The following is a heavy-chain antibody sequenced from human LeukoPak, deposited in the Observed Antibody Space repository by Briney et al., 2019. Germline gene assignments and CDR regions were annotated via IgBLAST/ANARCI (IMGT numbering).Heavy chain of an antibody. D-gene: IGHD6-13*01. CDR1: GFTFSNYY. CDR2: ISNTGTSI. CDR3: ATTYSSSWQTFYYFDY. Sequence: PGGSLRLSCAASGFTFSNYYMSWIRQAPGKGLEWVSYISNTGTSISYTDSVKGRFTISRDNAKNSLYLQMSGLRAEDTAVYYCATTYSSSWQTFYYFDYWGQGTLVTVSS. V-gene: IGHV3-11*01. J-gene: IGHJ4*02.